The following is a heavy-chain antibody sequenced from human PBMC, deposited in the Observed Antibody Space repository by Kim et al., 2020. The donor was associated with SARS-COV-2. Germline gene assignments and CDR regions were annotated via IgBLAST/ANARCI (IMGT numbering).Heavy chain of an antibody. V-gene: IGHV4-34*01. J-gene: IGHJ4*02. CDR1: GGSFSGYY. CDR2: INHSGST. D-gene: IGHD3-22*01. CDR3: ARGMNRKANYYDSSGYYFDY. Sequence: SETLSLTCAVYGGSFSGYYWSWIRQPPGKGLEWIGEINHSGSTNYNPSLKSRVTISVDTSKNQFSLKLSSVTAADTAVYYCARGMNRKANYYDSSGYYFDYWGQGTLVTVSS.